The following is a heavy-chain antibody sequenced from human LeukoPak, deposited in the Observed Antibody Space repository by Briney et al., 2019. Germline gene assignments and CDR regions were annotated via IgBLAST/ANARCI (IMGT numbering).Heavy chain of an antibody. D-gene: IGHD3-3*01. CDR3: ARVKSGYYDFWSGRDAFDI. CDR2: IYYSGST. J-gene: IGHJ3*02. Sequence: SETLSLTCAVSGGSISSYYWSWIRQPPGKGLEWIGYIYYSGSTNYNPSLKSRVTISVDTSKNQFSLKLSSVTAADTAVYYCARVKSGYYDFWSGRDAFDIWGQGTMVTVSS. V-gene: IGHV4-59*01. CDR1: GGSISSYY.